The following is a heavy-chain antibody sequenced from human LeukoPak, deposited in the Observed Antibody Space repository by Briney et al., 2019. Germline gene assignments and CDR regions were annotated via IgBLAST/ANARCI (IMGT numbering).Heavy chain of an antibody. Sequence: PGKSLRLSCTASELTLSTNAMHWVRQVPGKGLEWVAVMSSDGNKKYYADSVKGRFTISRDNSKNTLYLQMNSLRAEDTAVYYCAKDHFYDSGTYFDYWGQGTLVTVSS. CDR1: ELTLSTNA. CDR3: AKDHFYDSGTYFDY. D-gene: IGHD3-10*01. J-gene: IGHJ4*02. V-gene: IGHV3-30*18. CDR2: MSSDGNKK.